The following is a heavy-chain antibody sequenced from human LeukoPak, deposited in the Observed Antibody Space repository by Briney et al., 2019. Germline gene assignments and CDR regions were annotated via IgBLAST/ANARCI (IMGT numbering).Heavy chain of an antibody. CDR3: ARAQGSSGLNWFDP. Sequence: SETLSLTCTVSGGSISSYYWSWLRQPAGKGLEWIGRIYTSGSTNYNPSLKSRVTMSVDTSKNQFSLKLSSVTAADTAVYYCARAQGSSGLNWFDPWGQGTLVTVSS. J-gene: IGHJ5*02. CDR1: GGSISSYY. CDR2: IYTSGST. D-gene: IGHD3-22*01. V-gene: IGHV4-4*07.